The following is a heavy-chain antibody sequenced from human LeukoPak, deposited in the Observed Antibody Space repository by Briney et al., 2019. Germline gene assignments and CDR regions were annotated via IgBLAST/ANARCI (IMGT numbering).Heavy chain of an antibody. CDR1: GGSISSSSYY. Sequence: SETLSLTCTVSGGSISSSSYYWGWIRQPPGKGLEWIGSIYYSGSTYYNPSLKSRVTISVDTSKNQFSLKLSSVTAADTAVYYCARAGPLVYSTPFDYWGQGTLVTVSS. D-gene: IGHD4-11*01. CDR2: IYYSGST. J-gene: IGHJ4*02. CDR3: ARAGPLVYSTPFDY. V-gene: IGHV4-39*07.